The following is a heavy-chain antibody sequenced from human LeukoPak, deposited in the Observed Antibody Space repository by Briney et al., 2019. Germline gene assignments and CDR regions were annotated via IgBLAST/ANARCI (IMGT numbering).Heavy chain of an antibody. V-gene: IGHV3-21*01. CDR2: ISSSSVYI. CDR1: GFTFSSYS. J-gene: IGHJ4*02. CDR3: ARDIIRGIIDY. Sequence: PGGSLRLSCSASGFTFSSYSMNWVRQAPGKGLEWVSSISSSSVYIYYADSVKGRFTISRDNAKDSLYLRMNSLRAEDTAVYYCARDIIRGIIDYWGQGTLVTVSS. D-gene: IGHD3-10*01.